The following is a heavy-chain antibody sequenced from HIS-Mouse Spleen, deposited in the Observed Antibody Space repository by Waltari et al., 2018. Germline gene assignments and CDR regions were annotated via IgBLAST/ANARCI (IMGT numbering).Heavy chain of an antibody. D-gene: IGHD6-13*01. CDR1: GGSISSSSYY. V-gene: IGHV4-39*07. CDR3: AREIPYSSSWYDWYFDL. J-gene: IGHJ2*01. Sequence: QLQLQESGPGLVKPSETLSLTCTVSGGSISSSSYYWGWIRQPPAKGLECIGSIYYSGSTYYNPSLKSRVTISVDTSKNQFSLKLSSVTAADTAVYYCAREIPYSSSWYDWYFDLWGRGTLVTVSS. CDR2: IYYSGST.